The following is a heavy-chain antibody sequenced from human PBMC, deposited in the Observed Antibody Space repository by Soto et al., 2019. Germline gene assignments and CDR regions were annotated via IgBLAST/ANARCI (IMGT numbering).Heavy chain of an antibody. CDR1: GYTFTSYY. Sequence: QVQLVQSGAEVKKPGASVKVSCKASGYTFTSYYMHWVRQAPGQGLEWMGIINPSGGSTSYAQKFQGRVTLTRDTSTSTVYMELSSLISEDTAVYYCARDLPSEMVTTAYYYYGMDVWGQGTTVTVSS. CDR3: ARDLPSEMVTTAYYYYGMDV. CDR2: INPSGGST. V-gene: IGHV1-46*01. J-gene: IGHJ6*02. D-gene: IGHD4-17*01.